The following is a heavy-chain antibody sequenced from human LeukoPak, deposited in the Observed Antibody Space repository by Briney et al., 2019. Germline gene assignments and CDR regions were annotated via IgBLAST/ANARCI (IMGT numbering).Heavy chain of an antibody. J-gene: IGHJ4*02. D-gene: IGHD3-22*01. V-gene: IGHV4-30-2*01. CDR3: ATWGYYDTSGAVGYYFDY. CDR2: IHHGGST. CDR1: GASISSDNSS. Sequence: KPSETLSLTCAVSGASISSDNSSWSWIRQPPGKGLEWIAYIHHGGSTYYNPSLKSRVSISIDRSKNQFSLKLSSVTAADTAVYYCATWGYYDTSGAVGYYFDYWGQGTLVTVSS.